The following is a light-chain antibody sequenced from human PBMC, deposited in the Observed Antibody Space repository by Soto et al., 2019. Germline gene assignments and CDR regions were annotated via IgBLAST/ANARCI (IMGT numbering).Light chain of an antibody. CDR1: SSDVGGYNY. J-gene: IGLJ2*01. Sequence: QSALTQPPSASGSPGQSVTISCTGTSSDVGGYNYVSWYQQHPGKAPKLMIYEVIKRPSGVPDRFSGSKSCNTASLTVSGRQAEDEADYYFSSYAGSNNLVFGGGTKLTV. CDR2: EVI. CDR3: SSYAGSNNLV. V-gene: IGLV2-8*01.